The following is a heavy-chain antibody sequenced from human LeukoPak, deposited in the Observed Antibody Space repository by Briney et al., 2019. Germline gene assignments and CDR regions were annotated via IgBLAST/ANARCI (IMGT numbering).Heavy chain of an antibody. V-gene: IGHV4-30-4*01. CDR1: GGSISSGDYY. D-gene: IGHD3-22*01. J-gene: IGHJ4*02. Sequence: SETLSLTCTVSGGSISSGDYYWSWIRQPPGKGLEWIGYIYYSGSPYYNPSLKSRVTISVDTSKNQFSLKLSSVTAADTAVYYCARVNDSSGYSNYFDYWGQGTLVTVSS. CDR3: ARVNDSSGYSNYFDY. CDR2: IYYSGSP.